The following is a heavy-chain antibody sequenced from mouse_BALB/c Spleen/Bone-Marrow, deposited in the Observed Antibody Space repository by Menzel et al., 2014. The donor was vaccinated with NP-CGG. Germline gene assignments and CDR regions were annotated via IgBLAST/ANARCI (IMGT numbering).Heavy chain of an antibody. CDR1: GFTFSSYS. Sequence: EVKLMESGGGLVKPGGSLKLSCAASGFTFSSYSMSWVRQTPEKRLEWVATISSGGHDTYYPDSVKGRFTISRGNAKNTLYLQMSSLKSEDTAVYYCSKDGGYDYSYYFDYWGQGTTLTVSS. CDR2: ISSGGHDT. J-gene: IGHJ2*01. V-gene: IGHV5-6-4*01. D-gene: IGHD2-4*01. CDR3: SKDGGYDYSYYFDY.